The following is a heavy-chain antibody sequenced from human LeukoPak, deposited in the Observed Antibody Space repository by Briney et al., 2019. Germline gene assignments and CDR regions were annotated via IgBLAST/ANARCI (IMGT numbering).Heavy chain of an antibody. V-gene: IGHV4-34*01. Sequence: SETLSLTCAVYGGSFSGYYWSWIRQPPGKGLEWIGGINHSGSTNYNTSLKSRVTISVDTSKNQFSLKLSSVTAADTAVYYCARSVGLRIVVVVAATPDLGFDYWGQGTLVTVSS. CDR3: ARSVGLRIVVVVAATPDLGFDY. J-gene: IGHJ4*02. CDR1: GGSFSGYY. CDR2: INHSGST. D-gene: IGHD2-15*01.